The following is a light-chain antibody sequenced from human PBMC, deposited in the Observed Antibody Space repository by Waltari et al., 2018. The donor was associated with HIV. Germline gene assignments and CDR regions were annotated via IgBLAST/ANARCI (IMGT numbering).Light chain of an antibody. CDR1: SSDVGGYKY. V-gene: IGLV2-11*01. CDR2: DVS. Sequence: QSALTQPRSVSGSPGQSVTISCTGSSSDVGGYKYVSWYEQHPGKAPKFMIYDVSKRPSVVPDRFSGSKSGNTASLTISGLQAEDEAEYYCCSYAGSYSYVVGTGTKVTVL. CDR3: CSYAGSYSYV. J-gene: IGLJ1*01.